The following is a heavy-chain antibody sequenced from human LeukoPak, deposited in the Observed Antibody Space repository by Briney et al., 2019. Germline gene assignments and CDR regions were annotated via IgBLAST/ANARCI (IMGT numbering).Heavy chain of an antibody. CDR2: IYYSGST. Sequence: SQTLSLTCTVSGGSISSGGYYWRWIRQHPGKGLEWIGYIYYSGSTYYNPSLKSRVTISVDTSKNQFSLKLSSVTAADTAVYYCASRPMYYYDSSGYPALFAFDIWGQGTMATVSS. D-gene: IGHD3-22*01. V-gene: IGHV4-31*03. CDR3: ASRPMYYYDSSGYPALFAFDI. J-gene: IGHJ3*02. CDR1: GGSISSGGYY.